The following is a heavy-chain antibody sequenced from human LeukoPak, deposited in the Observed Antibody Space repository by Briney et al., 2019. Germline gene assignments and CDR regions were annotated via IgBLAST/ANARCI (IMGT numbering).Heavy chain of an antibody. V-gene: IGHV3-30*18. CDR2: ISIDGSNK. D-gene: IGHD3-10*01. Sequence: GGSLRLSCAASGFTFSSYGMHWVRQAPGKGLVGVAVISIDGSNKYSSDSVKGRFTMSRENSKNTLYLQMNSLRAEDTAVYYCAKERRRTMDYWGQGTLVTVSS. CDR3: AKERRRTMDY. J-gene: IGHJ4*02. CDR1: GFTFSSYG.